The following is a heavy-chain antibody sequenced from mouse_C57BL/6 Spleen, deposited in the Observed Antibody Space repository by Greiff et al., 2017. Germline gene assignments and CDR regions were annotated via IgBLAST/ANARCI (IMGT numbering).Heavy chain of an antibody. Sequence: VKLQESGAELVKPGASVKISCKASGYAFSSYWMNWVKQRPGKGLEWIGQIYPGDGDTNYNGKFKGKATLTADKSSSTAYMQLSSLTSEDSAVYFCAGTLRSYAMDYWGQGTSVTVSS. J-gene: IGHJ4*01. CDR2: IYPGDGDT. D-gene: IGHD1-1*01. V-gene: IGHV1-80*01. CDR1: GYAFSSYW. CDR3: AGTLRSYAMDY.